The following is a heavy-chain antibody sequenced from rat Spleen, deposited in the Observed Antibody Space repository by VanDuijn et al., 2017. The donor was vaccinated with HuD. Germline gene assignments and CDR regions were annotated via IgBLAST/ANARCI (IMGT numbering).Heavy chain of an antibody. CDR2: IWGDGST. D-gene: IGHD4-2*01. J-gene: IGHJ2*01. CDR3: ARGDGGN. CDR1: GLSLSSNS. V-gene: IGHV2-47*01. Sequence: QVQLKESGPGLVQPSQTLSLTCTVSGLSLSSNSVSWIRQPPGKGLVWMGVIWGDGSTAYNSALKSRLSISRDTSKSQVFLKMNRLQTEDTATYYCARGDGGNWGQGVMVTVSS.